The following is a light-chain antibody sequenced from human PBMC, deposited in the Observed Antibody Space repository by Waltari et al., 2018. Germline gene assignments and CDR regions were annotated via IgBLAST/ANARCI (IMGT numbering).Light chain of an antibody. CDR3: QKYRSLPAT. CDR1: QSVGKY. Sequence: EVVLTQSPGTLSLSPGEGVTLSCRASQSVGKYIAWYQQRPGQSPRLLIYHASIRATGIPDRFSGSGSETDFSLTISRLEPEDFAVYYCQKYRSLPATFGQGTKVEI. CDR2: HAS. V-gene: IGKV3-20*01. J-gene: IGKJ1*01.